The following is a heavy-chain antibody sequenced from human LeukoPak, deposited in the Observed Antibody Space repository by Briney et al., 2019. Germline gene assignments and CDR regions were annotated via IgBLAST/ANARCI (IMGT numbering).Heavy chain of an antibody. CDR3: ASGSGWSFGY. D-gene: IGHD6-19*01. V-gene: IGHV4-61*08. Sequence: SETLSLTCTVSGGSISSGGYYWSWIRQHPGKGLEWIGYIYYSGNTNYNPSLKSRVTISLDTSKNQFSLKLTSVTAADTAVYYCASGSGWSFGYWGQGILVTVSS. CDR1: GGSISSGGYY. CDR2: IYYSGNT. J-gene: IGHJ4*02.